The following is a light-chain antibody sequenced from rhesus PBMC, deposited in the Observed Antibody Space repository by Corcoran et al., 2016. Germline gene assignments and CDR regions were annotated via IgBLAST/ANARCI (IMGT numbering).Light chain of an antibody. Sequence: DIQMTQSPSSLSASVGDKVTITCRASQSIRSWLDWYQQKPGKAPKLLIYKASRLQSGVPSRFSGSGSGTDFTLTISSLQPEDFATYYCLQYSSSPWTFGQGTKVEIK. CDR3: LQYSSSPWT. V-gene: IGKV1-22*01. CDR1: QSIRSW. CDR2: KAS. J-gene: IGKJ1*01.